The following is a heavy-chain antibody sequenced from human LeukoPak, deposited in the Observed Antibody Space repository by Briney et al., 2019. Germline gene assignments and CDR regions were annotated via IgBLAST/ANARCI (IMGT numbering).Heavy chain of an antibody. CDR1: GYSISSGYY. J-gene: IGHJ4*02. CDR2: IYHSGST. Sequence: PSETLSLTCTVSGYSISSGYYWGWIRQPPGKGLEWIGSIYHSGSTYYNPSIKSRVTISVDTSKNQFSLKLSSVTAADTAVYYCARRPVTDIVVVPAAPYLTYFDYWGQGTLVTVSS. V-gene: IGHV4-38-2*02. CDR3: ARRPVTDIVVVPAAPYLTYFDY. D-gene: IGHD2-2*01.